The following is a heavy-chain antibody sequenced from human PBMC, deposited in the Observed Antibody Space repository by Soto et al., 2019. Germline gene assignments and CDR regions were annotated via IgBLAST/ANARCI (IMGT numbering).Heavy chain of an antibody. CDR3: ARGSRWQLVQSHLDY. V-gene: IGHV1-69*12. D-gene: IGHD6-13*01. CDR2: IIPIFGTA. J-gene: IGHJ4*02. Sequence: QVQLVQSGAEVKKPGSSVKVSCKASGGTLSSYAISWVRQAPGQGLEWMGGIIPIFGTANYAQKFQGRVTITADESTSTAYMELSSLRSEDTAVSYCARGSRWQLVQSHLDYWGQGTLVTVSS. CDR1: GGTLSSYA.